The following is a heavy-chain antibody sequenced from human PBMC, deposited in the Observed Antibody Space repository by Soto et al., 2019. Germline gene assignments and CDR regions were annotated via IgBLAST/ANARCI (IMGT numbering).Heavy chain of an antibody. V-gene: IGHV3-66*01. Sequence: GGSLRLSCAASGFTVSSNYMSWVRQAPGKGLEWVSVIYSGGSTYYADSVKGRFTISRDNSKNTLYLQMNSLRAEDTAVYYCARDPSRGYSYDYWGQGTLVTVSS. CDR2: IYSGGST. CDR1: GFTVSSNY. J-gene: IGHJ4*02. CDR3: ARDPSRGYSYDY. D-gene: IGHD5-18*01.